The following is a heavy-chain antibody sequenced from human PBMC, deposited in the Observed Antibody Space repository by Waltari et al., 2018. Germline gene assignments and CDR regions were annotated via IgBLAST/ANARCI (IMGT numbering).Heavy chain of an antibody. D-gene: IGHD3-16*01. CDR3: ARGAAYYVRVWDY. J-gene: IGHJ4*02. V-gene: IGHV3-7*01. CDR2: IKADGSEQ. CDR1: GLTFRGYW. Sequence: EVQLVESGGTLVQPGGSLRLSCAASGLTFRGYWMTWVRQAPGKVLEGVANIKADGSEQYYVDSVRGRFTISSENAENSLYLQMNSLIAEETAVYYCARGAAYYVRVWDYWGQGTLVTVSS.